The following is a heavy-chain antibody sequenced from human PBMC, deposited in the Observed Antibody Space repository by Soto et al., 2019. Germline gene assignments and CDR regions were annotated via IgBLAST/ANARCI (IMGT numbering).Heavy chain of an antibody. D-gene: IGHD6-13*01. J-gene: IGHJ3*02. Sequence: QVQLVESGGGLVKPGGSLRLSCAASGFTFGDYYMSWIRQAPGKGLEWVSYISSSPTYTDYADSVKGRFTISRDNAKTSLYLQMNSLRDEDTAVYYCARRRWDAFDIWGQGTMVTVSS. CDR3: ARRRWDAFDI. CDR2: ISSSPTYT. V-gene: IGHV3-11*05. CDR1: GFTFGDYY.